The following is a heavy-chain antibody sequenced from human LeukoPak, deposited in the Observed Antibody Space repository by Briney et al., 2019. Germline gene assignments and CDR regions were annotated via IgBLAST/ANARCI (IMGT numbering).Heavy chain of an antibody. D-gene: IGHD3-9*01. CDR3: AREHDILTGYYYYGMDV. V-gene: IGHV1-2*06. CDR1: EYTFTGYY. Sequence: GASVTVSCTASEYTFTGYYMHWVRQAPGQGLEWMGRINPNSGGTNYAQKFQGRVTMTRDTSISTAYMELSRLRSDDTAVYYCAREHDILTGYYYYGMDVWGQGTTVTVSS. J-gene: IGHJ6*02. CDR2: INPNSGGT.